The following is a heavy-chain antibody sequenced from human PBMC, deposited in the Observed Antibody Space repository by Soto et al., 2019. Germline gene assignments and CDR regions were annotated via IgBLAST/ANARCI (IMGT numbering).Heavy chain of an antibody. CDR1: GFTFSSYS. V-gene: IGHV3-48*02. CDR3: ARDRRYDFWSGYLPYYYYGMDV. CDR2: ISSSSSTI. D-gene: IGHD3-3*01. Sequence: PGGSLRLSCAASGFTFSSYSMNWVRQAPGKGLEWVSYISSSSSTIYYADSVKGRFTISRDNAKNSLYLQMNSLRDEDTAVYYCARDRRYDFWSGYLPYYYYGMDVWGQGTTVTVSS. J-gene: IGHJ6*02.